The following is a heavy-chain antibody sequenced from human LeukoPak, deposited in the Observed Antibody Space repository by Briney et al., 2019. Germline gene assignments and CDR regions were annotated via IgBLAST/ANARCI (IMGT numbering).Heavy chain of an antibody. CDR2: FDPEDGEI. J-gene: IGHJ3*02. Sequence: ASVNVSFKCSDYTLTKLSMHWVRQAPGKGLEWRGGFDPEDGEIIYAQKFQGRVTMSDDTSTDTAYMELGSLRSDDTAVYYCAADRGDYSGSYWTAFDIWGQGTMVTVSS. CDR1: DYTLTKLS. V-gene: IGHV1-24*01. CDR3: AADRGDYSGSYWTAFDI. D-gene: IGHD1-26*01.